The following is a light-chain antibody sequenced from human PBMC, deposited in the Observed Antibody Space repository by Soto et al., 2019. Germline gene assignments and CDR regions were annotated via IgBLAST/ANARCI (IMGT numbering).Light chain of an antibody. CDR1: LSVLYSSNNKNY. J-gene: IGKJ1*01. V-gene: IGKV4-1*01. CDR2: WAS. CDR3: QQYYSTPET. Sequence: DIVRTQSPDSLAVSLGERATINCTSSLSVLYSSNNKNYLAWYQQKPGQPPQLLIYWASTRESGVPDRFSGSGSGTDFTRTISSLQAEDVAVYYCQQYYSTPETFGHGTKVEIK.